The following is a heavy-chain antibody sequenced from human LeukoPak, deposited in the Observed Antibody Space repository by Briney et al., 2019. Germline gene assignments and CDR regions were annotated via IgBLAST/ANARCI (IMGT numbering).Heavy chain of an antibody. V-gene: IGHV3-23*01. CDR1: GFTFSDYY. Sequence: PGGSLRLSCAASGFTFSDYYMSWIRQAPGKGLEWVSAMSGSGDGTYYADSVKGRFTISRDNSKNTLYLQMNSLRAEDTAVYYCAKMMGQRLYDYCMDVWGKGTTVTVSS. CDR2: MSGSGDGT. J-gene: IGHJ6*03. D-gene: IGHD3-16*01. CDR3: AKMMGQRLYDYCMDV.